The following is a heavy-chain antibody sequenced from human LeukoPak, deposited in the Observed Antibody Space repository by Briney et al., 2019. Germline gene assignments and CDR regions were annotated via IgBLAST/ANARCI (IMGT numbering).Heavy chain of an antibody. D-gene: IGHD2-2*02. CDR3: ARSSGIVVVPAAILN. J-gene: IGHJ4*02. CDR2: ILPIFCTA. CDR1: GGTFSSYA. Sequence: ASVKVSCKASGGTFSSYAISWVRQAPGQGLEWMGGILPIFCTANYAQKFQGRVTITPDESTSTAYMQLSSLRSEDTAVYYCARSSGIVVVPAAILNWGQGTLVTVPS. V-gene: IGHV1-69*13.